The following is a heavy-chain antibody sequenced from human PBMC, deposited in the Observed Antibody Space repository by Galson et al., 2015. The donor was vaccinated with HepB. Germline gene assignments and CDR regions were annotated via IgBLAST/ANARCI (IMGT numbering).Heavy chain of an antibody. CDR1: GFTFSDYG. Sequence: SLRLSCAASGFTFSDYGVHWVRQAPGKGLEWVALISYDGNTKYYADSVKGRFTISRDNSKNTLYLQMNSLISEDTAVYYCAKDFSSGWYVVDYWGQGTLVTVSS. D-gene: IGHD6-19*01. CDR3: AKDFSSGWYVVDY. CDR2: ISYDGNTK. V-gene: IGHV3-30*18. J-gene: IGHJ4*02.